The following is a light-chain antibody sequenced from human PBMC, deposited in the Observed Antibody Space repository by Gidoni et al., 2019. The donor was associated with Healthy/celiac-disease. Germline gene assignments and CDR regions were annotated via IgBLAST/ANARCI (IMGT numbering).Light chain of an antibody. CDR2: DAS. CDR3: QQYNSYPYT. Sequence: DIQMTQSPSTLSASVGDRVTITCRASQSISSWLAWYQQKPGKAPKLLIYDASSLESGVPSRFSGSGSGTEFTLTIRSLQPDDFATYYCQQYNSYPYTFGQGPKLEIK. J-gene: IGKJ2*01. CDR1: QSISSW. V-gene: IGKV1-5*01.